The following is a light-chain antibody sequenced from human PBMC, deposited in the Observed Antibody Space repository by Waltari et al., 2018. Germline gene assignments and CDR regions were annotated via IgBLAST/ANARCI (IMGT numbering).Light chain of an antibody. Sequence: DIQMTQSPSTLSASVGDRVTITCRASQNISRWLAWYQQKPGKVPKFLIYKASSLESGVPSRFSGRGSGTEFALTRSSLQPDDFATYYCQQDNSSPWPFGQGTKVEIK. CDR2: KAS. CDR1: QNISRW. J-gene: IGKJ1*01. CDR3: QQDNSSPWP. V-gene: IGKV1-5*03.